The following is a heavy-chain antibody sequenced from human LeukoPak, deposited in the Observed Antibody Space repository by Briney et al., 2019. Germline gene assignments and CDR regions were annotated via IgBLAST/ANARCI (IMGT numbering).Heavy chain of an antibody. CDR3: ARGGIVVVPAAKYNWFDP. J-gene: IGHJ5*02. CDR1: GGTFSSYA. CDR2: IIPIFGTA. V-gene: IGHV1-69*13. Sequence: ASVKVSCKASGGTFSSYAISWVGQAPGQGLEWMGGIIPIFGTANYAQKFQGRVTITADESTSTAYMELSSLRSEDTAVYYCARGGIVVVPAAKYNWFDPWGQGTLLTVSP. D-gene: IGHD2-2*01.